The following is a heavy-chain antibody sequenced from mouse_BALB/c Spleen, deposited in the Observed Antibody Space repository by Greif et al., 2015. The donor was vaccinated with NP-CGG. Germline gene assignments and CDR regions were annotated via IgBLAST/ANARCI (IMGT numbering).Heavy chain of an antibody. V-gene: IGHV1-69*02. Sequence: QVQLQQSGAELVKPGASVKLSCKASGYTFTSYWMHWVKQRPGQGLEWIGEIDPSDSYTNYNQKFKGKATLTVDKSSSTAYMQLSSLTSEDSAVYYCARHYYGYVGYWGQGTTLTVSS. CDR3: ARHYYGYVGY. CDR2: IDPSDSYT. D-gene: IGHD1-2*01. CDR1: GYTFTSYW. J-gene: IGHJ2*01.